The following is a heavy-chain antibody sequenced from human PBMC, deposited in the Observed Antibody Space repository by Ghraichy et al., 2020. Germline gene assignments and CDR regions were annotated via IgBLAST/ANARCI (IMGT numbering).Heavy chain of an antibody. J-gene: IGHJ4*02. Sequence: SQTLSLTCAIFGDSASSNSVTWNWIRQSPSRGLEWLGRTYYRSKWYNDYAVSVKSRIIINADTSKNQFSLQLDSVTPEDTAVYYCCRERARQLDYWGQGTLVTVSS. CDR3: CRERARQLDY. CDR1: GDSASSNSVT. CDR2: TYYRSKWYN. V-gene: IGHV6-1*01.